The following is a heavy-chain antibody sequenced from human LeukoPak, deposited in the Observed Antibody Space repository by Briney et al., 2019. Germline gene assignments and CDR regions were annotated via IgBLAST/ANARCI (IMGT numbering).Heavy chain of an antibody. J-gene: IGHJ4*02. CDR3: ARGLVVVTANLLYYFDY. CDR1: GYTFTSYY. V-gene: IGHV1-46*01. D-gene: IGHD2-21*02. Sequence: ASVKVSCKASGYTFTSYYMHWVRQAPGQGLEWMGIINPSGGSTSYAQKFQGRVTMTRDTSTSTVYMELSSLRSEDTAVYYCARGLVVVTANLLYYFDYWGQGTLVTVSS. CDR2: INPSGGST.